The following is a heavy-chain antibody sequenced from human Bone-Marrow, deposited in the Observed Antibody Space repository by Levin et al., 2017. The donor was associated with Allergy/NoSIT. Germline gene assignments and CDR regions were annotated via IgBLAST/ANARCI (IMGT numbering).Heavy chain of an antibody. CDR3: VKDRSSVDNWNYGGPFES. Sequence: QAGGSLRLSCEASGFTFNDFAMHWVRQIPGKGLEWVTGIMWNSARMDYADSVKGRFTISRDNGKKSLYLEMNALRVEDTALYYCVKDRSSVDNWNYGGPFESWGQGTLVTVYS. CDR1: GFTFNDFA. CDR2: IMWNSARM. J-gene: IGHJ4*02. D-gene: IGHD1-7*01. V-gene: IGHV3-9*01.